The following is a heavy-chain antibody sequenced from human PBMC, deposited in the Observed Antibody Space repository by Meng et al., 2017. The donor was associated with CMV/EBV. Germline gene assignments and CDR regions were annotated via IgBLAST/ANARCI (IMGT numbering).Heavy chain of an antibody. Sequence: ASVKVSCKASGYTFTGYYMHWVRQAPGQGLEWMGWINPNSGGTNYAQKFQGRVTMTRDTSISTAYMELSRLRSDDTAVYYCARDAYYDSWSGYYQYYFDYWGQGTLVTVS. D-gene: IGHD3-3*01. CDR1: GYTFTGYY. CDR2: INPNSGGT. J-gene: IGHJ4*02. V-gene: IGHV1-2*02. CDR3: ARDAYYDSWSGYYQYYFDY.